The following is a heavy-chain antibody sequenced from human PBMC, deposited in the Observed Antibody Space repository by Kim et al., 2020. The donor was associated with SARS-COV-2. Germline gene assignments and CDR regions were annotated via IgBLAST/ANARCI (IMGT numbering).Heavy chain of an antibody. Sequence: GGSLRLSCSASGFTFSSYAMHWVRQAPGKGLEYVSAISSNGGSTYYADSVKGRFTISIYNSKNTLYLQMSSLRAEDTAVYYCVKDGKFAFDIWGQGTMVTVSS. J-gene: IGHJ3*02. CDR2: ISSNGGST. CDR3: VKDGKFAFDI. V-gene: IGHV3-64D*09. CDR1: GFTFSSYA. D-gene: IGHD1-1*01.